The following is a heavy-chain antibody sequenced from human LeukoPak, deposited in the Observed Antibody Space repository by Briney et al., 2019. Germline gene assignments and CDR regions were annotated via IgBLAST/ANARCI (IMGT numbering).Heavy chain of an antibody. J-gene: IGHJ4*02. CDR2: INWNGGST. V-gene: IGHV3-20*04. CDR1: GFTFDDYG. CDR3: ASSYDSSGYLFDY. Sequence: GGSLRLSCAASGFTFDDYGMSWVRQAPGKGLEWVSGINWNGGSTGYADSVKGRLTISRDNAKNSLYLHMNSLRAEHTALYYCASSYDSSGYLFDYWGQGTLVTVSS. D-gene: IGHD3-22*01.